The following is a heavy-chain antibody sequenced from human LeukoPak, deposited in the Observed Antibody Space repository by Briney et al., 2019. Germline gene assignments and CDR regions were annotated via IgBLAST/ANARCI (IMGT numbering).Heavy chain of an antibody. CDR1: GGTFSRYA. CDR2: IIPIFGTA. D-gene: IGHD3-16*02. Sequence: SVKVSCKASGGTFSRYAISWVRQAPGQGLEWMGRIIPIFGTANYAQKFQGRVTITTDESTSTAYMELSSLRSEDTAVYYCARDLGVDPHYVWGSYRYTLDYWGQGTLVTVSS. J-gene: IGHJ4*02. V-gene: IGHV1-69*05. CDR3: ARDLGVDPHYVWGSYRYTLDY.